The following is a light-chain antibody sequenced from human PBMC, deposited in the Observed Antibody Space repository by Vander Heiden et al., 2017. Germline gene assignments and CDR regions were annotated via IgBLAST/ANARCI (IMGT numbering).Light chain of an antibody. Sequence: DIVPTQSPDHLAGARGEMATSNCKSSQSGLSSSSNKNYLAWHQQKPGQPPRLLIFWASTRESGVPDRFSGSGSGTDFTLTISSLQAEDVAAYYCQQYHSSPWTFGQGTKVEIK. J-gene: IGKJ1*01. CDR1: QSGLSSSSNKNY. CDR2: WAS. V-gene: IGKV4-1*01. CDR3: QQYHSSPWT.